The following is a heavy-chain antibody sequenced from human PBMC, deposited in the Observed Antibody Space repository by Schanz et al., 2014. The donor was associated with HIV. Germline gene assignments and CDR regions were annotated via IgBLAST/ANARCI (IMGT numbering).Heavy chain of an antibody. J-gene: IGHJ4*02. CDR1: GFTFSSYW. CDR3: ARGLVT. D-gene: IGHD2-21*02. CDR2: INSDGSST. Sequence: EVQLVESGGGLVQPGGFLRLSCAASGFTFSSYWMHWVRQAPGKGLVWVSRINSDGSSTSYADSVKGRFTISRDNAKNPPYLPMNSRRAEDTAVYYCARGLVTWGQGALVTVSS. V-gene: IGHV3-74*01.